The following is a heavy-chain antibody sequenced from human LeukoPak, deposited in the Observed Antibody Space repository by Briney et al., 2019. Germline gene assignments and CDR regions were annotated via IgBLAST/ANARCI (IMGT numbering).Heavy chain of an antibody. D-gene: IGHD1-26*01. CDR2: ISAYNGNT. CDR1: GYTFTSYG. Sequence: ASVTVSCKASGYTFTSYGISWVRQAPGQGLELMGWISAYNGNTNYAQKLQGRVTMTTDTSTSTAYMELRSLRSDDTAVYYCARDSPTRGGARDYYYGMDVWGQGTTVTVSS. CDR3: ARDSPTRGGARDYYYGMDV. J-gene: IGHJ6*02. V-gene: IGHV1-18*01.